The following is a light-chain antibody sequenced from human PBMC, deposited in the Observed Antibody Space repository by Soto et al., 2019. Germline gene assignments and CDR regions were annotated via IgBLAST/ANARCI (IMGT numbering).Light chain of an antibody. V-gene: IGKV1-5*01. CDR2: DAS. J-gene: IGKJ2*01. Sequence: DIQMTQSPSTLSASVGDTVTITCRASQGVSNWVAWYRQKPGQAPELLIYDASTLQSGVPSRFSGTGYGTDFTLTISNLQPADSAAYACQQYDSYTYTFGQGTKLEVE. CDR1: QGVSNW. CDR3: QQYDSYTYT.